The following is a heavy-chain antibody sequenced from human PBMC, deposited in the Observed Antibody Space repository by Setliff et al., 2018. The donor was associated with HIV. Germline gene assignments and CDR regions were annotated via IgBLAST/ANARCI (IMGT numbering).Heavy chain of an antibody. J-gene: IGHJ4*02. CDR2: IHPGDSNT. D-gene: IGHD3-22*01. V-gene: IGHV5-51*01. Sequence: GESLKISCKSSGYRFTNYWIGWVRQMPGKGLEWMGIIHPGDSNTKYSPSFQGQVTISADKSITSAFLQWSSLKTSDTAVYYCARREYYYESGAYYWGTFDSWGQGTLVTVSS. CDR3: ARREYYYESGAYYWGTFDS. CDR1: GYRFTNYW.